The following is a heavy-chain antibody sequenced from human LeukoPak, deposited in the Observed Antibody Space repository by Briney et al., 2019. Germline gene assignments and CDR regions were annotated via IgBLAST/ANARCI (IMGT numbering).Heavy chain of an antibody. CDR2: IIPIFGTA. CDR3: ARDRPDGYCSGGSCSPSAYYYYGMDV. J-gene: IGHJ6*02. CDR1: GGTFSSYA. V-gene: IGHV1-69*13. D-gene: IGHD2-15*01. Sequence: ASVKVSCKASGGTFSSYAISWVRQAPGQGLEWMGGIIPIFGTANYARKFQGRVTITADESTSTAYMELSSLRSEDTAVYYCARDRPDGYCSGGSCSPSAYYYYGMDVWGQGTTVTVSS.